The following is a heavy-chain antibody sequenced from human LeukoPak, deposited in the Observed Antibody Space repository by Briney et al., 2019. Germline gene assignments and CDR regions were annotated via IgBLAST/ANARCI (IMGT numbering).Heavy chain of an antibody. CDR1: GGSISSYY. Sequence: PSETLSLTCTVSGGSISSYYWSWIRQPPGKGLEWIGYIYYSGSTNYNPSLKSRVTISVDTSKNQFSLKLSSVTAADTAVYYCARDPKHRLGYCSGGSCRHMDVWGKGTTVTVSS. CDR3: ARDPKHRLGYCSGGSCRHMDV. CDR2: IYYSGST. J-gene: IGHJ6*03. D-gene: IGHD2-15*01. V-gene: IGHV4-59*01.